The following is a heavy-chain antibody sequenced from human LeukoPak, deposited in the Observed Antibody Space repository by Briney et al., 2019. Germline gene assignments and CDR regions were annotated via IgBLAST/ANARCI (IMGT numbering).Heavy chain of an antibody. Sequence: GGSLRLSCATSGFTFSGSAIHWVRQASGKELEWVGRIRSKANSYATTDVASVKGRFTISRDDSKNTAYLEMSSLKTEDTAVYYCTRPSYDSSVSGVVYWGQGTLVTVSS. V-gene: IGHV3-73*01. D-gene: IGHD3-22*01. J-gene: IGHJ4*02. CDR1: GFTFSGSA. CDR3: TRPSYDSSVSGVVY. CDR2: IRSKANSYAT.